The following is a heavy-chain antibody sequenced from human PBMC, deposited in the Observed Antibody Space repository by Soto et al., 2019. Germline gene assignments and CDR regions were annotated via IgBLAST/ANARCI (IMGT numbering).Heavy chain of an antibody. CDR2: IIPIFGTA. Sequence: QVQLVQSGAEVKKPGSSVKVSCKASGGTFSSYAISWVRQAPGQGLEWMGGIIPIFGTANYAQKFQGRVTITADESTSTADMELSSLRSEDTAVYYCAREMYYYDSSGYYAYYYYGMDVWGQGTTVTVSS. CDR3: AREMYYYDSSGYYAYYYYGMDV. V-gene: IGHV1-69*12. J-gene: IGHJ6*02. D-gene: IGHD3-22*01. CDR1: GGTFSSYA.